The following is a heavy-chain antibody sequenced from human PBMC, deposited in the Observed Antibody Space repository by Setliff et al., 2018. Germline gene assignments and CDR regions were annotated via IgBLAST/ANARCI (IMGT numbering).Heavy chain of an antibody. CDR1: GGSVSSTSHY. V-gene: IGHV4-39*07. CDR3: RLAHCSATSCEEALDY. D-gene: IGHD2-2*01. Sequence: SETLSLTCNVSGGSVSSTSHYWGWIRQPPGKGMEWIGSVYYSGYTYYSPSLQSRVTISVDMSKNQFSMKLTSVTAADTAVYYFRLAHCSATSCEEALDYWSQGTLVTVSS. J-gene: IGHJ4*02. CDR2: VYYSGYT.